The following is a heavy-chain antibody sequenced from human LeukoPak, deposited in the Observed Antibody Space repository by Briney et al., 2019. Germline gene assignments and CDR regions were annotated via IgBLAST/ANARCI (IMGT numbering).Heavy chain of an antibody. Sequence: PSETLSLTCTVSGGSISSYYWSWIRQPPGKGLEWIGYIYYSGSTNYNPSLKSRVTISVDTSKNQFSLKLSSVTAADTAVYYCASLGTKLLPLYWGQGTLVTVSS. V-gene: IGHV4-59*01. J-gene: IGHJ4*02. CDR1: GGSISSYY. CDR2: IYYSGST. CDR3: ASLGTKLLPLY. D-gene: IGHD2-15*01.